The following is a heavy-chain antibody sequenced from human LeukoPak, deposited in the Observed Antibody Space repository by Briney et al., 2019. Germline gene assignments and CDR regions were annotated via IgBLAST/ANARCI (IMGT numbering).Heavy chain of an antibody. J-gene: IGHJ4*02. D-gene: IGHD1-26*01. CDR1: GYAFTGYY. V-gene: IGHV1-18*04. CDR2: ISAYNGNT. Sequence: ASVKVSCKASGYAFTGYYMHWVRQAPGQGLEWMGWISAYNGNTNYAQKLQGRVTMTTDTSTSTAYMELRSLRSDDTAVYYCARDHSGSYGTFDYWGQGTLVTVSS. CDR3: ARDHSGSYGTFDY.